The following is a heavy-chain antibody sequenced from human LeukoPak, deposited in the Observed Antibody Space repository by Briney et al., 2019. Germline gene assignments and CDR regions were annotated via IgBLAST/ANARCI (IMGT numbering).Heavy chain of an antibody. CDR2: IIPILGTA. CDR1: GGTFSSYA. CDR3: ARDSSFIVGATTLDY. D-gene: IGHD1-26*01. Sequence: GASVKVSCKASGGTFSSYAISWVRQAPGQGLEWMGGIIPILGTANYAQKFQGRVTITADESTSTAYMELSSLRSEDTAVYYCARDSSFIVGATTLDYWGQGTLVTVSS. V-gene: IGHV1-69*13. J-gene: IGHJ4*02.